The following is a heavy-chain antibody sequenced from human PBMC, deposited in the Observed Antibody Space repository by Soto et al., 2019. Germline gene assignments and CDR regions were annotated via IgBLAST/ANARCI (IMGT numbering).Heavy chain of an antibody. J-gene: IGHJ4*01. D-gene: IGHD5-12*01. CDR1: GVSIHNSHSF. V-gene: IGHV4-39*01. CDR3: ARSVYVPGDDYPFEY. Sequence: SETLSLTCTVSGVSIHNSHSFWAWIRQPPGKGLQFIASVYHNGGAHYNSSLKSRVTISVDTANNQVSLRMRSLTAAHTAMYYCARSVYVPGDDYPFEYWGHGLLVTVSS. CDR2: VYHNGGA.